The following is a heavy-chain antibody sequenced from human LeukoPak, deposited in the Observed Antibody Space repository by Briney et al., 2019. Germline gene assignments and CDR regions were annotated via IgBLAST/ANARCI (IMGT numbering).Heavy chain of an antibody. D-gene: IGHD3-10*01. CDR1: GNSFTSYW. Sequence: GESLKISCKGSGNSFTSYWISWVRQMPGKGLEWMGRIDPSDSYTNYSPSFRGHVAISADKSISTAYLQWSSLKASDTAMYYCARRGSGSYSDYWGQGTLVTVSS. V-gene: IGHV5-10-1*01. CDR3: ARRGSGSYSDY. CDR2: IDPSDSYT. J-gene: IGHJ4*02.